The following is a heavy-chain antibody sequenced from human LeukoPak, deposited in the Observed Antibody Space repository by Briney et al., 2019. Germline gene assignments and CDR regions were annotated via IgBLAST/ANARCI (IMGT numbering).Heavy chain of an antibody. J-gene: IGHJ3*01. D-gene: IGHD2-15*01. Sequence: PGGSLRLSCAASGFTFSSYAMSWVRQAPGKGLEWVSAISGSGGSTYYADSVKGRFTISRDNSKNTLYLQMDSLRAGDTAVYYCAKDSSCSGGSCYLNWFDPWGQGTMVTVSS. CDR3: AKDSSCSGGSCYLNWFDP. V-gene: IGHV3-23*01. CDR2: ISGSGGST. CDR1: GFTFSSYA.